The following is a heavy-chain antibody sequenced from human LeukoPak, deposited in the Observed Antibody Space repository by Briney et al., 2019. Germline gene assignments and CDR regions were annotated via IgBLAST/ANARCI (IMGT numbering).Heavy chain of an antibody. V-gene: IGHV3-23*01. CDR1: GFTFSAYA. J-gene: IGHJ4*02. CDR2: ITGYGDRT. CDR3: AKGSSWFTSDFDY. D-gene: IGHD6-13*01. Sequence: GGSLRLSCAPSGFTFSAYAMSWVRQAPGKGLEWVTSITGYGDRTYYADSVKGRFTISRDNSKNTLYLQMNSLRAEDTAVYYCAKGSSWFTSDFDYWGQGTLVTVSS.